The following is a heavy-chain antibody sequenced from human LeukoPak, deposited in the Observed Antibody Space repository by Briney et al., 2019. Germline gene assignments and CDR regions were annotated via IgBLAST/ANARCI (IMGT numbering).Heavy chain of an antibody. CDR2: ISSSSSYI. CDR3: ARDHRIVGATGAFDI. CDR1: GFTFSGSA. V-gene: IGHV3-21*01. D-gene: IGHD1-26*01. J-gene: IGHJ3*02. Sequence: GGSLRLSCAASGFTFSGSAMHWVRQAPGKGLEWVSSISSSSSYIYYADSVKGRFTISRDNAKNSLYLQMNSLRAEDTAVYYCARDHRIVGATGAFDIWGQGTMVTVSS.